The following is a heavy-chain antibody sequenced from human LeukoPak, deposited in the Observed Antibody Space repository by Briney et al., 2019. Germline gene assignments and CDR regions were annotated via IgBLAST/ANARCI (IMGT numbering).Heavy chain of an antibody. CDR3: ARRNAGDSHIDY. Sequence: GEALKISCKGSGYNFTSYWIGLVRQMPGKGLGCLGIISPDASHTRYSPSSQGPDTISAAHSISTAYLQWRSMQASDTALYYCARRNAGDSHIDYRGPGNLVTVSP. CDR1: GYNFTSYW. D-gene: IGHD3-10*01. CDR2: ISPDASHT. V-gene: IGHV5-51*01. J-gene: IGHJ4*02.